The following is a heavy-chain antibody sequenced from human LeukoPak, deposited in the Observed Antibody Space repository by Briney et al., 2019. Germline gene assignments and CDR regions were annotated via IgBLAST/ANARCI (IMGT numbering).Heavy chain of an antibody. Sequence: PSETLSLTCTVSGGSISSSRYYWGWIRQPPGKGLEWIASIYYSGSTYYNPSLKSRVTISIDTSKNQFSLKLSSVTAADTAVYYCARSRVLLWFGELSPYYFDYWGQGTLVTVSS. CDR1: GGSISSSRYY. J-gene: IGHJ4*02. CDR2: IYYSGST. D-gene: IGHD3-10*01. V-gene: IGHV4-39*07. CDR3: ARSRVLLWFGELSPYYFDY.